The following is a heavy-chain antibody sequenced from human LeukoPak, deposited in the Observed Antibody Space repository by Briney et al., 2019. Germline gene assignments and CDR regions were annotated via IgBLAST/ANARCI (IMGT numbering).Heavy chain of an antibody. D-gene: IGHD2-15*01. J-gene: IGHJ4*02. CDR1: GLDFSDFY. Sequence: GGSLRLSCAASGLDFSDFYMHWVRQASGRGLEWVGLIRTKPNSYTTVYAASVKGRFTISRDDSKNTAYLQMNSLKAEDTAVYYCTRQHCSGGTCSYVDYWGQGTLVTVSS. CDR3: TRQHCSGGTCSYVDY. V-gene: IGHV3-73*01. CDR2: IRTKPNSYTT.